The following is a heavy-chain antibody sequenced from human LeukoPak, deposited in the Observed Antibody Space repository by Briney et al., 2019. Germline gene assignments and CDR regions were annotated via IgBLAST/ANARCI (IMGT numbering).Heavy chain of an antibody. CDR1: GFTFSSYA. J-gene: IGHJ4*02. CDR2: ISGSGGST. V-gene: IGHV3-23*01. CDR3: ARDRITIFGVVIIRPPSEVDY. Sequence: GGSLRLSCAASGFTFSSYAMSWVRQAPGKGLEWVSAISGSGGSTYYADSVKGRFTISRDNSKNTPYLQMNSLRAEDTAVYYCARDRITIFGVVIIRPPSEVDYWGQGTLVTVSS. D-gene: IGHD3-3*01.